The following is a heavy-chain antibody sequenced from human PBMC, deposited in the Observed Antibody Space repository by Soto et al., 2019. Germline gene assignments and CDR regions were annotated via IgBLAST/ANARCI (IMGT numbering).Heavy chain of an antibody. J-gene: IGHJ4*02. Sequence: QVQLVQSGAEVKKPGSSVKVSCKASGGTFSSYAISWARQAPGPGREWMGGIIPIFGTATYAQKFQGRVTITADESTSTAYMELSSLRSEGPDVDYCAIEISSRGQRIDSCGRGTLVTDFS. CDR1: GGTFSSYA. V-gene: IGHV1-69*01. D-gene: IGHD3-10*01. CDR2: IIPIFGTA. CDR3: AIEISSRGQRIDS.